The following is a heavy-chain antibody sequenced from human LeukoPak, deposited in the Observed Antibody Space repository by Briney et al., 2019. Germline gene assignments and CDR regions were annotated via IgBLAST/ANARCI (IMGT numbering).Heavy chain of an antibody. CDR3: AKPLGYCSSTSAGCYFDY. J-gene: IGHJ4*02. D-gene: IGHD2-2*01. V-gene: IGHV3-21*01. Sequence: GGSLRLSCAASGFTFSSYSMNWVRQAPGKGLEWVSSISSSSSYIYYADSVKGRFTISRDNSKNTLYLQMNSLRAEDTAVYYCAKPLGYCSSTSAGCYFDYWGQGTLVTVSS. CDR2: ISSSSSYI. CDR1: GFTFSSYS.